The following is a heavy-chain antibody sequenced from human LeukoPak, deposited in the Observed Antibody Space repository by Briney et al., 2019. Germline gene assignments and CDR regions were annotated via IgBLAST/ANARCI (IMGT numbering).Heavy chain of an antibody. CDR1: GYTFTSYG. V-gene: IGHV1-18*01. CDR2: ISAYNGNT. D-gene: IGHD5-12*01. J-gene: IGHJ4*02. Sequence: ASVKVSCKASGYTFTSYGISWVLQAPGQGLEWMGWISAYNGNTNYAQKLQGRVTMTTDTSTSTAYMELRSLRSDDTAVYYCARSDIVATTNIDYWAREPWSPSPQ. CDR3: ARSDIVATTNIDY.